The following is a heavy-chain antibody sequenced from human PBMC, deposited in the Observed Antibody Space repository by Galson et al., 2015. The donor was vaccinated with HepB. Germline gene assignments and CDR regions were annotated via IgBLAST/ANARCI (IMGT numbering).Heavy chain of an antibody. CDR3: AKGSVAGTSRYDMDV. V-gene: IGHV3-23*01. CDR1: GFTFSSYA. D-gene: IGHD6-19*01. J-gene: IGHJ6*02. CDR2: ISSRGDSS. Sequence: SLRLSCAASGFTFSSYAMSWVRQAPGKGLEWVSIISSRGDSSYYADSVKGRFTMSRDNSQNTLYLQMNSLRAEDTAVYYCAKGSVAGTSRYDMDVWGQGTTVTVSS.